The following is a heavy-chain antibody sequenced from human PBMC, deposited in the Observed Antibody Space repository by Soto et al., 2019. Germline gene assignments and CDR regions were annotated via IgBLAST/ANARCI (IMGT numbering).Heavy chain of an antibody. D-gene: IGHD2-2*02. CDR3: ARGYCSSTSCYSSSKRSWFDP. J-gene: IGHJ5*02. CDR2: INHSGST. Sequence: NLSETLSLTCAVYGGSFSGYYWSWIRQPPGKGLEWIGEINHSGSTNYNPSLKSRVTISVDTSKNQFSLKLSSVTAADTAVYYCARGYCSSTSCYSSSKRSWFDPWGQGTLVTVSS. V-gene: IGHV4-34*01. CDR1: GGSFSGYY.